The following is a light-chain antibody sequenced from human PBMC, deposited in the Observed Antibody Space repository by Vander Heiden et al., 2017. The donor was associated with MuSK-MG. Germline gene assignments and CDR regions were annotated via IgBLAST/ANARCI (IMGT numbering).Light chain of an antibody. V-gene: IGLV2-14*01. CDR2: EGD. Sequence: QSSLTQPASVSGSPGQSITISCTGARGDIGSYDYVSWYKKCPGKAPKLIIYEGDRRPAGVSDRFSGSKSANTASLTISGRKSEDDGDYYCSSVTTSKTMIFGGGTRGTVL. CDR3: SSVTTSKTMI. J-gene: IGLJ2*01. CDR1: RGDIGSYDY.